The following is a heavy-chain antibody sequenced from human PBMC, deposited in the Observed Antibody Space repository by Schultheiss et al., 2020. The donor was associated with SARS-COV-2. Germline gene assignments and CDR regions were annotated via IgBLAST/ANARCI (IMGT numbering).Heavy chain of an antibody. J-gene: IGHJ4*02. CDR1: GGSISSGGYY. D-gene: IGHD2-2*01. CDR2: IYYSGST. CDR3: ARGRACSSTSCLIDY. V-gene: IGHV4-61*08. Sequence: SQTLSLTCTVSGGSISSGGYYWSWIRQPPGKGLEWIGYIYYSGSTNYNPSLKSRVTISVDRSKNQFSLKLSSVTAADTAVYYCARGRACSSTSCLIDYWGQGTLVTVSS.